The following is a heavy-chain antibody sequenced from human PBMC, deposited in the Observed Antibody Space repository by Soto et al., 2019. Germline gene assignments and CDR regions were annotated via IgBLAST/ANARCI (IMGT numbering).Heavy chain of an antibody. CDR1: GFTFSNYA. CDR2: ITGTGDST. Sequence: GGSLRLSCAASGFTFSNYAMSWVRQAPGKGLEWVSTITGTGDSTYYADSVKGRFTISRDSSKNTLYLQMSSLRPEDTATYYCAFRNYYSTSGSYFFYYFHYWGQGTLVTVSS. J-gene: IGHJ4*02. CDR3: AFRNYYSTSGSYFFYYFHY. V-gene: IGHV3-23*01. D-gene: IGHD3-22*01.